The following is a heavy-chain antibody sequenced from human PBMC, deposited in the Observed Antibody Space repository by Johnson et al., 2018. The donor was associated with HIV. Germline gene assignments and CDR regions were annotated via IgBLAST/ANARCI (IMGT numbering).Heavy chain of an antibody. CDR1: RITFSRYW. J-gene: IGHJ3*02. Sequence: VQLVESGGGLVQPGGSLRLSCAASRITFSRYWMTWVRQAPGKGLEWVANIKQDGSEKYYVDSVKGRFTISRDNAKNSLYLQMNSLRAEDTALYYCAKDRHDYGDLDAFDIWGQGTMVTVSS. CDR3: AKDRHDYGDLDAFDI. CDR2: IKQDGSEK. D-gene: IGHD4-17*01. V-gene: IGHV3-7*03.